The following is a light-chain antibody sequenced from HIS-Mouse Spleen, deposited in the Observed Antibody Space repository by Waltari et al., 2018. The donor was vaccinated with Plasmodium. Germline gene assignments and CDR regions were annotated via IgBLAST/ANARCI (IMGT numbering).Light chain of an antibody. CDR2: QDS. Sequence: SYELTQPPSVSVSPGQTASIHCHGDKLGYKYACWYQKKPGQSPGLVIYQDSKRPSGIPERFSGSNSGNTATLTISGTQAMDEADYYCQAWDSSTVVFGGGTKLTVL. V-gene: IGLV3-1*01. J-gene: IGLJ2*01. CDR3: QAWDSSTVV. CDR1: KLGYKY.